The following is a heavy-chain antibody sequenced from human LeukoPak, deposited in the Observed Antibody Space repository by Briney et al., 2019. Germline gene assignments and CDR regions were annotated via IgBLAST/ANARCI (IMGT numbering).Heavy chain of an antibody. CDR1: GYTFTGNY. CDR3: AREIWFFGS. J-gene: IGHJ4*02. D-gene: IGHD3-10*01. V-gene: IGHV1-2*02. CDR2: INPDSGAT. Sequence: ASVKVSCKASGYTFTGNYMHWVRQAPGQGLEWMGWINPDSGATDYAQRFQGRVTLTSDTSVSTAYMELSSLKSDDTAVYFCAREIWFFGSWGQGTLVTVSS.